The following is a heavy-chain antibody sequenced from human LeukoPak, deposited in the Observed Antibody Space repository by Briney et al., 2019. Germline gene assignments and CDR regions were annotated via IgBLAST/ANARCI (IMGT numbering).Heavy chain of an antibody. Sequence: GRSLRLSCAASGFTFSSYAMHWVRQAPGKGLEWVAVISYDGSNKYYADSVKGRFTISRDNSKNTLYLQMNSLRAEDTAVFYCARDQYDTWSRRGNFDSWGQGTLVIVSS. CDR2: ISYDGSNK. V-gene: IGHV3-30-3*01. D-gene: IGHD3-3*01. J-gene: IGHJ4*02. CDR3: ARDQYDTWSRRGNFDS. CDR1: GFTFSSYA.